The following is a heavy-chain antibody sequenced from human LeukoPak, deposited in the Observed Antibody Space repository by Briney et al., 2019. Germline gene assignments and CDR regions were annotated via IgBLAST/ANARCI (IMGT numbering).Heavy chain of an antibody. V-gene: IGHV4-59*01. CDR2: VYHTGST. J-gene: IGHJ4*02. D-gene: IGHD4-17*01. CDR3: ARDGAGPRHDYGDYTFDC. Sequence: SETPSLTCTVSGDSIGSYSWNWIRQPPGKGLEWIGYVYHTGSTNYNPSLKSRVTISVDTSKNQFSLKLSSVTAADTAVYYCARDGAGPRHDYGDYTFDCWGQGALVSVSA. CDR1: GDSIGSYS.